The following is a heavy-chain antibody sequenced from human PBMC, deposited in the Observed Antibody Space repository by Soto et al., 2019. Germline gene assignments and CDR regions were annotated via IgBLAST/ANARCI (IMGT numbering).Heavy chain of an antibody. CDR3: VRDGTKTLRDWFDP. D-gene: IGHD1-1*01. V-gene: IGHV4-4*07. Sequence: TLSLTCTVSGASISGFYWSWIRKSAGKGLEWIGRIYATGTTDYNPSLKSRVMMSVDASKKQFSLKLRSVTAADTAVYYCVRDGTKTLRDWFDPWGQGISVTVSS. CDR2: IYATGTT. J-gene: IGHJ5*02. CDR1: GASISGFY.